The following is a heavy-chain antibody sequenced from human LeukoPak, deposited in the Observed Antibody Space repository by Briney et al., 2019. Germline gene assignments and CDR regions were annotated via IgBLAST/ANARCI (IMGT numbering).Heavy chain of an antibody. CDR1: GFTFSSYS. Sequence: GGSLRLSCAASGFTFSSYSMNWVRQAPGMGLEWVSSISSSSSYIYHADSVKGRFTISRDNAKNSLYLQMNSLRAEDTAVYYCARVIHPNFDYWGQGTLVTVSS. J-gene: IGHJ4*02. CDR2: ISSSSSYI. CDR3: ARVIHPNFDY. V-gene: IGHV3-21*01.